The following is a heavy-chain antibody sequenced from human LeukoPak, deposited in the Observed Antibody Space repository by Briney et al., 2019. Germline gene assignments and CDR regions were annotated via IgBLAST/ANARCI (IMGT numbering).Heavy chain of an antibody. D-gene: IGHD6-13*01. J-gene: IGHJ4*02. V-gene: IGHV1-69*05. CDR1: GGTFSSYA. Sequence: ASVKVSCKASGGTFSSYAISWVRQAPGRGLEWMGGIIPIFGTANYAQKFQGRVTITTDESTSTAYMELSSLRSEDTAVYYCARGNRYSSSWAAFDYWGQGTLVTVSS. CDR2: IIPIFGTA. CDR3: ARGNRYSSSWAAFDY.